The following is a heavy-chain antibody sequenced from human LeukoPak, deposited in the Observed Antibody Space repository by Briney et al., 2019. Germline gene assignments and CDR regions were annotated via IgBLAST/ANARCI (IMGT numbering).Heavy chain of an antibody. CDR3: ARVLYYDILTGYRKPSFDY. V-gene: IGHV4-34*01. CDR2: INHSGST. CDR1: GGSFSGYY. J-gene: IGHJ4*02. D-gene: IGHD3-9*01. Sequence: SETLSLTCAVYGGSFSGYYWSWIRQPPGKGLEWIGEINHSGSTNYNPSLKSRVTISIDTSKNQFSLKLNSVTAADTAVYYCARVLYYDILTGYRKPSFDYWGQGALVTVSS.